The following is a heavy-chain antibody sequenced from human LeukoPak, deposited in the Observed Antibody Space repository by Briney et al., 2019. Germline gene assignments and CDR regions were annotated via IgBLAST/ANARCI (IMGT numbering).Heavy chain of an antibody. CDR3: ARELGSYSSSSQGDY. CDR1: GFTFSSYA. Sequence: GRSLRLSCAASGFTFSSYAMHWVRQAPGKGLEWVAVISYDGSNKYYADSVKGRFTISRDNSKNTLYLQMNSLRAEDTAVYYCARELGSYSSSSQGDYWGQGTLVTVSS. J-gene: IGHJ4*02. CDR2: ISYDGSNK. D-gene: IGHD6-6*01. V-gene: IGHV3-30-3*01.